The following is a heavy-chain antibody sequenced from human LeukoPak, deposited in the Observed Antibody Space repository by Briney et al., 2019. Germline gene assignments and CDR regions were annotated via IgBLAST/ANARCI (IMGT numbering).Heavy chain of an antibody. V-gene: IGHV4-34*01. Sequence: SETLSLTCAVYGGSFSGYYWSWIRQPPGKGLEWIGEINHSGSTNYNPSLKSRVTISVDTSKNQFSLKLSSVTAADTAVYYCARNPWFDLWGKGTLVTVSS. J-gene: IGHJ5*02. CDR1: GGSFSGYY. CDR2: INHSGST. CDR3: ARNPWFDL.